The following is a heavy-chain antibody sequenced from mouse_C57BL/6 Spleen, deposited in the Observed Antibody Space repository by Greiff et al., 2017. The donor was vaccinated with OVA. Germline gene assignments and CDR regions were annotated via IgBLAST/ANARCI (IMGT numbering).Heavy chain of an antibody. Sequence: QVQLQQSGAELMKPGASVKLSCKATGYTFTGYWIAWVKQRPGHGLEWIGEILPGSGNTNYNEKFKGKATCTADTSSNTVYMQDSSLKTGETDIDYCARGVVAYWGQGTLVTVSA. V-gene: IGHV1-9*01. CDR3: ARGVVAY. CDR2: ILPGSGNT. J-gene: IGHJ3*01. D-gene: IGHD1-3*01. CDR1: GYTFTGYW.